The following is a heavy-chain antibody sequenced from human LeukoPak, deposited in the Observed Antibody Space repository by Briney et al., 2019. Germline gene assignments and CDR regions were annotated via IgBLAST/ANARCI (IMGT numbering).Heavy chain of an antibody. CDR3: ARDEYSYGPVDY. CDR1: GGTFSSYA. D-gene: IGHD5-18*01. CDR2: IIPIFGTA. Sequence: ASVKVSCKASGGTFSSYAISWVRQAPGQGLEWMGGIIPIFGTANYAQKFQGRVTITTDESTSTAYMELSSLRSEDTAVYYCARDEYSYGPVDYWGPGTLVTVSA. J-gene: IGHJ4*02. V-gene: IGHV1-69*05.